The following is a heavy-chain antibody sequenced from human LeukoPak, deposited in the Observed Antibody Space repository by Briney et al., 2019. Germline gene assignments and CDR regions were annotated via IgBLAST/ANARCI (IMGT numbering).Heavy chain of an antibody. CDR2: IYTSGST. V-gene: IGHV4-61*02. J-gene: IGHJ4*02. CDR3: AWSSGGSCYSCLDY. Sequence: SETQSLTCTVSGGSISSGSYYWSWIWQPAGKGLEWIGRIYTSGSTNYNPSLKSRVTISVDTSKNQFSLKLSSVTAADTAVYYCAWSSGGSCYSCLDYWGQGTLVTVSS. CDR1: GGSISSGSYY. D-gene: IGHD2-15*01.